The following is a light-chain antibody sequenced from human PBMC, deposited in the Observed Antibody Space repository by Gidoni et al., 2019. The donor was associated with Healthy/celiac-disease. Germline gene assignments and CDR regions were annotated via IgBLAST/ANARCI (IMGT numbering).Light chain of an antibody. CDR2: WAS. Sequence: DIVMTQSPDSLAVSLGARATINCKSRQSVSYSSNNKNFLAWYQQKPGQPPKLLIYWASTRESGVPDRFSGSGSGTVLTLTISSLQAEDVAVYYCQQYYSSPWTFGQGTKVEIK. CDR3: QQYYSSPWT. J-gene: IGKJ1*01. V-gene: IGKV4-1*01. CDR1: QSVSYSSNNKNF.